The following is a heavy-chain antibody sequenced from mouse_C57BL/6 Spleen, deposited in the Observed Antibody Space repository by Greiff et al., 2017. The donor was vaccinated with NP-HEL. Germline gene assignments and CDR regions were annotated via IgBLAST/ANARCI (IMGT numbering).Heavy chain of an antibody. CDR3: ARNTHYYGSTYYFDY. J-gene: IGHJ2*01. CDR1: GFSLTSYA. CDR2: IWTGGGT. D-gene: IGHD1-1*01. V-gene: IGHV2-9-1*01. Sequence: VQGVESGPGLVAPSQSLSITCTVSGFSLTSYAISWVRQPPGKGLEWLGVIWTGGGTNYNSALKSRLSISKDNSKRQVFLKMNSLQTDDTARDYCARNTHYYGSTYYFDYWGQGTTLTVSS.